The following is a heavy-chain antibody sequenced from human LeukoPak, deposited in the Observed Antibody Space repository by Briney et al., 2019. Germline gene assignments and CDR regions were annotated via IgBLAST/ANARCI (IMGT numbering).Heavy chain of an antibody. CDR3: ARDSSTTVTGAFDI. V-gene: IGHV3-33*01. J-gene: IGHJ3*02. CDR1: GFTFSRYG. Sequence: PGRSQRHSCGASGFTFSRYGMHWVRQAPGQGLEWVAIIWYDGSNKYYADSVKGRFTISRDNSKNTLYLQMNSLRAEDTAVYYCARDSSTTVTGAFDIWGQGTMVTVSS. D-gene: IGHD4-17*01. CDR2: IWYDGSNK.